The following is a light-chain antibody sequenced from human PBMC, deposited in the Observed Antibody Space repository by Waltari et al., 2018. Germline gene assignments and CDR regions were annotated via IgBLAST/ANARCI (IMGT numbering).Light chain of an antibody. J-gene: IGLJ1*01. CDR3: SSYTTSSTVYV. Sequence: QSALTQPASVSGSPGQSITISCTGTSSAFGTFDYVPWYQQHPGKAPKLMIYDVTKRPSGIANRFSGSKSGNTASLTISGLQAEDEADYYCSSYTTSSTVYVFGTGTKVTVL. V-gene: IGLV2-14*03. CDR2: DVT. CDR1: SSAFGTFDY.